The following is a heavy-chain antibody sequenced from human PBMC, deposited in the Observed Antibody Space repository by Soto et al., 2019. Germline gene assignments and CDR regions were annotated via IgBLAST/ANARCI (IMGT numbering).Heavy chain of an antibody. CDR1: GYTFTSYG. J-gene: IGHJ3*02. D-gene: IGHD1-1*01. V-gene: IGHV1-18*01. CDR3: ARDGDNWNDEAEDAFDI. CDR2: ISAYNGNT. Sequence: QVQLVQSGAEVKKPGASVKVSCKASGYTFTSYGISWVRQAPGQGLEWMGWISAYNGNTNYAPKLQGRVTMTTDTSTSTAYMELRSLRSDDTAVYYCARDGDNWNDEAEDAFDIWGQGTMVTVSS.